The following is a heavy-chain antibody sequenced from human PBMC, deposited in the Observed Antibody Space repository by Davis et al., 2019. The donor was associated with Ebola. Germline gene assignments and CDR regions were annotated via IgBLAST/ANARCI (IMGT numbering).Heavy chain of an antibody. CDR2: ISYDGSNK. CDR1: GFTFSSYS. J-gene: IGHJ4*02. CDR3: AREPTFGVVIPFDY. V-gene: IGHV3-30-3*01. Sequence: GESLKISCAASGFTFSSYSMHWVRQAPGKGLEWVAVISYDGSNKYYADSVKGRFTISRDNSKNTLYLQMNSLRAEDTAVYYCAREPTFGVVIPFDYWGQGTLVTVSS. D-gene: IGHD3-3*01.